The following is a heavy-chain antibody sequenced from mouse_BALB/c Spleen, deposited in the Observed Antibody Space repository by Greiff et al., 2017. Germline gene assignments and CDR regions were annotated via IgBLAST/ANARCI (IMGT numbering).Heavy chain of an antibody. V-gene: IGHV1-5*01. CDR2: IYPGNSDT. CDR1: GYTFTSYW. J-gene: IGHJ3*01. D-gene: IGHD1-1*01. CDR3: TREGYYGSSGFAY. Sequence: EVQLQQSGTVLARPGASVKMSCKASGYTFTSYWMHWVKQRPGQGLEWIGAIYPGNSDTSYNQKFKGKAKLTAVTSTSTAYMELSSLTNEDSAVYYCTREGYYGSSGFAYWGQGTLVTVSA.